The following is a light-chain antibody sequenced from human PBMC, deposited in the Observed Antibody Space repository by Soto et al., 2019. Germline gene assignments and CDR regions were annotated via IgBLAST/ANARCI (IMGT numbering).Light chain of an antibody. J-gene: IGLJ3*02. CDR2: DSR. V-gene: IGLV1-40*01. Sequence: QSVLTQPPSVSGAPGQRITISCTGSSSNIGAGFHVHWYQQVPGTAPKLLIFDSRNRPSGVPDRFSGSKSGTSASLAITGLQADDEADYYCQSFDNSLSAWMFGGGTKLT. CDR3: QSFDNSLSAWM. CDR1: SSNIGAGFH.